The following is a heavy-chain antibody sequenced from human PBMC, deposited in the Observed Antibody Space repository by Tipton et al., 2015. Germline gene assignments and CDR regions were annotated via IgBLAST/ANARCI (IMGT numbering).Heavy chain of an antibody. CDR3: GRSVRHAYSAYPPYYFFYAVDV. CDR2: ISGSGGST. V-gene: IGHV3-23*01. CDR1: GFTFSNYA. D-gene: IGHD4-11*01. Sequence: SLRLSCAASGFTFSNYAMNWVRQAPGKGLEWVSAISGSGGSTYYADSVKGRFAISRDNSKNTLYLQMNSLRAEDTAVYYCGRSVRHAYSAYPPYYFFYAVDVWGLGTTVHVSS. J-gene: IGHJ6*02.